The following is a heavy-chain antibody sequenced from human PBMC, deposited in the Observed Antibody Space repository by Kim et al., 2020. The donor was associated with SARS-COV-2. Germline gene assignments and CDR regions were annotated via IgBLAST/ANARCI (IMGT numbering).Heavy chain of an antibody. Sequence: GGSLRLSCAASGFNFDDYGMNWVRQAPGKGLEWVSFISSSGTTVDYADSVKGRFTISRDNAKNSLYLLMSSLRDNDTAVYYCARRNSVARYFDFWGQGA. CDR1: GFNFDDYG. CDR3: ARRNSVARYFDF. D-gene: IGHD5-12*01. J-gene: IGHJ4*02. CDR2: ISSSGTTV. V-gene: IGHV3-48*02.